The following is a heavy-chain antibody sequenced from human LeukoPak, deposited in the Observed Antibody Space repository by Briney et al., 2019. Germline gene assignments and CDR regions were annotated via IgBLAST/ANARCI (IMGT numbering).Heavy chain of an antibody. CDR3: ARPGCGGNCYYRMDV. Sequence: GGSLRLSCAASGFTFSSYAMTWVRQAPGKGLGWVLAVSDSGTRTFYADSVKGRFAISRDNSRNTLFLQMNSLGADDTAVYYCARPGCGGNCYYRMDVWGKGTTVTVSS. CDR1: GFTFSSYA. V-gene: IGHV3-23*01. CDR2: VSDSGTRT. J-gene: IGHJ6*04. D-gene: IGHD2-21*01.